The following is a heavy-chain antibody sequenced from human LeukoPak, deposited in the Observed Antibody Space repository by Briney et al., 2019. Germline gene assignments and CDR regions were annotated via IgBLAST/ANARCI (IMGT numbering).Heavy chain of an antibody. J-gene: IGHJ4*02. CDR3: ARDPGQYYDILTGYYTPYYFDY. D-gene: IGHD3-9*01. CDR2: ISTYNADT. Sequence: GASVKVSCKASGYTFTSYGISWFRQAPGQGLEWMGWISTYNADTDYAQKFQGRVTMTTETSTSTAYVELRSLISDDTAVYYCARDPGQYYDILTGYYTPYYFDYWGQGTLVTVSS. V-gene: IGHV1-18*01. CDR1: GYTFTSYG.